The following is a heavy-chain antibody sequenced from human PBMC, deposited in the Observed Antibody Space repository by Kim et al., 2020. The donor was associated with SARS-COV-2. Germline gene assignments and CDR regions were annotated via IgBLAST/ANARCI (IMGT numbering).Heavy chain of an antibody. J-gene: IGHJ4*02. Sequence: ADTGKGRFTISRDNSKNTMYLQMNSLRAEDTAVYYCAKDRSGMVRGVIASWGQGTLVTVSS. V-gene: IGHV3-30*02. D-gene: IGHD3-10*01. CDR3: AKDRSGMVRGVIAS.